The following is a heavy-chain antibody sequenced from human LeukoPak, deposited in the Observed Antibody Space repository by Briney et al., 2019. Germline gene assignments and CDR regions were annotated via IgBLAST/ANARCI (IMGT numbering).Heavy chain of an antibody. J-gene: IGHJ4*02. V-gene: IGHV3-33*01. CDR3: ARDERGTVTTDY. CDR1: GFTFSSYG. CDR2: IWYDGSNK. D-gene: IGHD4-17*01. Sequence: GGSLRLSCAASGFTFSSYGMHWVRQAPGKGLEWVAVIWYDGSNKYYADSVKGRFTISRDNSKNTLYLQMNSLRAEDTAVYYCARDERGTVTTDYWGQGTLVTVSS.